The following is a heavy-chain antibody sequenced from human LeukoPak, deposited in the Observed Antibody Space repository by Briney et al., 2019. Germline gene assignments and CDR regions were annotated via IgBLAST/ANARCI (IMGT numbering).Heavy chain of an antibody. J-gene: IGHJ4*02. CDR2: ISYSGST. D-gene: IGHD2-15*01. CDR3: ARGVVAAPQTFDY. Sequence: SETLPLTCTVSGGSISSFYWSWIRQPPGKGLEWIGYISYSGSTNYNPSLKSRVTISVDTSKNQFYLKLTSVTAADTAVYYCARGVVAAPQTFDYWGQGTLVTVSS. CDR1: GGSISSFY. V-gene: IGHV4-59*01.